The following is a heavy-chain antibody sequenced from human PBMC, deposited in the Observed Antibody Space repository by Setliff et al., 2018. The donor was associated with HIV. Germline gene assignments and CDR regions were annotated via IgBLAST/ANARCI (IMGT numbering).Heavy chain of an antibody. V-gene: IGHV3-23*01. CDR1: GFTFSSYT. CDR3: ARDRESSSSWYQIYFDY. CDR2: VDGSGFNP. D-gene: IGHD6-13*01. Sequence: PGGSLRLSCVASGFTFSSYTMSWVRQAPGKGLEWVSVVDGSGFNPYYADSVKGRFTISRDNAKNSLYLQMNSLRAEDTAVYYCARDRESSSSWYQIYFDYWGQGTLVTVSS. J-gene: IGHJ4*02.